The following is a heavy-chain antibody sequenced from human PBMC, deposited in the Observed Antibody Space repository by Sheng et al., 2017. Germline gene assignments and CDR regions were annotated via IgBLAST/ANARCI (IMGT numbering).Heavy chain of an antibody. CDR3: ARVGARDLYSSSWYGDPIYYYYYMDV. D-gene: IGHD6-13*01. CDR1: GGTFSSYA. CDR2: IIPIFGTA. J-gene: IGHJ6*03. V-gene: IGHV1-69*13. Sequence: QVQLVQSGAEVKKPGSSVKVSCKASGGTFSSYAISWVRQAPGQGLEWMGGIIPIFGTANYAQKFQGRVTITADESASTAYMELSSLRSEDTAVYYCARVGARDLYSSSWYGDPIYYYYYMDVWGQGTTVTVSS.